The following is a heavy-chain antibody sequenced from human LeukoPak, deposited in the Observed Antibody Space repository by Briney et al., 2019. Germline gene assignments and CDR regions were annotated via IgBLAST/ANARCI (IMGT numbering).Heavy chain of an antibody. J-gene: IGHJ4*02. D-gene: IGHD6-13*01. V-gene: IGHV3-23*01. CDR3: VKGSLGSWYYFDY. Sequence: TGGSLRLSCAASGFTFGSSAMSWVRQAPGKGPEWVSTFSRSGPDTYYADSVKGRFTIFRDNSKNTLYLQMNSLRAEDTAVYYCVKGSLGSWYYFDYWGQGTLVTVSS. CDR1: GFTFGSSA. CDR2: FSRSGPDT.